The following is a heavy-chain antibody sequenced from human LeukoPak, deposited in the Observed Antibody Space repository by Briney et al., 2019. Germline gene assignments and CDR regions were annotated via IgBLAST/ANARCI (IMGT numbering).Heavy chain of an antibody. Sequence: TSETLSLTCTVSGGSISPYYWSWIRQPPGKGLEWIGYIYYSGSTNYNPSLKSRVTISVDTSKNQFSLKLSSVTAADTAVYYCARLGWLQLHYYYGMDVWGQGTTVTVSS. CDR3: ARLGWLQLHYYYGMDV. D-gene: IGHD5-24*01. CDR2: IYYSGST. V-gene: IGHV4-59*08. CDR1: GGSISPYY. J-gene: IGHJ6*02.